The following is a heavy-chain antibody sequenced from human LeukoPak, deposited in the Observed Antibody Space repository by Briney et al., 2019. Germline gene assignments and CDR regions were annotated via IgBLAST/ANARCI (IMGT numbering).Heavy chain of an antibody. CDR1: GGSISSSSYY. CDR3: ARHGLDYGDYEGVFGSYNWFDP. D-gene: IGHD4-17*01. CDR2: IYYSGST. Sequence: PSETLSLTCTVSGGSISSSSYYWGWIRQPPGKGLEWIGSIYYSGSTYYNPSLRSRVTISVDTSKNQFSLKLSSVTAADTAVYYCARHGLDYGDYEGVFGSYNWFDPWGQGTLVTVSS. J-gene: IGHJ5*02. V-gene: IGHV4-39*01.